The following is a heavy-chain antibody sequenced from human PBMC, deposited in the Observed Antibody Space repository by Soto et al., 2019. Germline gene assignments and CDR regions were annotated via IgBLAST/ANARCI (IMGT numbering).Heavy chain of an antibody. CDR3: AKLSGPYDYGDYSNYYYMDV. V-gene: IGHV3-23*01. CDR1: GFTFSSYA. J-gene: IGHJ6*03. D-gene: IGHD4-17*01. Sequence: EVQLLESGGGLVQPGGSLRLSCAASGFTFSSYAMSWVRQAPGKGLEWVSAISGSGGSTYYADSVKGRFTISRDNSKNTLYLQMNSQRAEDTAVYYCAKLSGPYDYGDYSNYYYMDVWGKGTTVTVSS. CDR2: ISGSGGST.